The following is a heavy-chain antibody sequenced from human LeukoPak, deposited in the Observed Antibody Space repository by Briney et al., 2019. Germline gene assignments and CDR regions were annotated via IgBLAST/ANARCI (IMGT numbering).Heavy chain of an antibody. V-gene: IGHV1-46*01. CDR2: IKPSGGST. CDR1: GFTLTIYY. Sequence: ASVKVSFTASGFTLTIYYVHWVRQPPGQGLEWMGIIKPSGGSTTYAQKFQGRVTMTRDTSTSTVYIELSSLRSEDTGVYYCARDVPRGPGRVFDIWGQGTMVSVSS. CDR3: ARDVPRGPGRVFDI. D-gene: IGHD3-10*01. J-gene: IGHJ3*02.